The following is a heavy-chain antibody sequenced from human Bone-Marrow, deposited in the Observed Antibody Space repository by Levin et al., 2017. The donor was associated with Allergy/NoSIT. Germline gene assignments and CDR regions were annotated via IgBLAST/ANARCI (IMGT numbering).Heavy chain of an antibody. CDR2: INPNSGGT. CDR3: ARDVRHIVVVVAATNAGYYFDY. J-gene: IGHJ4*02. D-gene: IGHD2-15*01. CDR1: GYTFTGYY. Sequence: LGESLKISCKASGYTFTGYYMHWVRQAPGQGLEWMGWINPNSGGTNYAQKFQGRVTMTRDTSISTAYMELSRLRSDDTAVYYCARDVRHIVVVVAATNAGYYFDYWGQGTLVTVSS. V-gene: IGHV1-2*02.